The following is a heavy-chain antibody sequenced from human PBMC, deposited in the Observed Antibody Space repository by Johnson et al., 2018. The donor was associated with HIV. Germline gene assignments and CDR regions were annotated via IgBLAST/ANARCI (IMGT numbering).Heavy chain of an antibody. Sequence: QEQLVESGGGLVQPGGSLRLSCAASGFTFSSYGMHWVRQAPGKGLEWVAVISYDGSNKYYADSVKGRFTISRDNSKNTLYLQMNSLRAEDTALYYCARDVGITTAGGAFDIWGQGTMVTVSS. J-gene: IGHJ3*02. CDR1: GFTFSSYG. D-gene: IGHD6-13*01. CDR3: ARDVGITTAGGAFDI. CDR2: ISYDGSNK. V-gene: IGHV3-30*03.